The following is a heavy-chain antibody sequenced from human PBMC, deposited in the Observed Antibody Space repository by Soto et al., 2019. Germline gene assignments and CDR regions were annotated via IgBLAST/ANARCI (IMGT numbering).Heavy chain of an antibody. J-gene: IGHJ4*02. CDR3: AREGIVATSEGLNK. D-gene: IGHD5-12*01. CDR2: IYTSGST. Sequence: QVQLQESGPGLVKPSETLSLTCTVSGGSISSYYWSWIRQPAGKGLEWIGRIYTSGSTKYNPSLKSRVTMAVDTSKNLFSLKLSSVNAADTGVYSCAREGIVATSEGLNKWGQGTLVTVSS. V-gene: IGHV4-4*07. CDR1: GGSISSYY.